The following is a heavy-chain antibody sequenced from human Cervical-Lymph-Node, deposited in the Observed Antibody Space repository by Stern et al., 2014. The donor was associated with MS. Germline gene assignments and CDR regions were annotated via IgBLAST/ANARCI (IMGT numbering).Heavy chain of an antibody. Sequence: QVQLVQSGAEVMKPGASVRVSCKASGYTLTVFYVHWVRQAPGQGLEWLGVNSPRASTTAYAQKFQGRVTMTRDTSTSTVYMELSSLRSEDTAVYYCASGGEVDGGDVWGHGTAVTIFS. J-gene: IGHJ6*02. CDR1: GYTLTVFY. CDR3: ASGGEVDGGDV. V-gene: IGHV1-46*01. CDR2: NSPRASTT. D-gene: IGHD1-26*01.